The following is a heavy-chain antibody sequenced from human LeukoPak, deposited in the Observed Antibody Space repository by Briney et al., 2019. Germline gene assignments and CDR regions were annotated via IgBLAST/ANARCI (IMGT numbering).Heavy chain of an antibody. V-gene: IGHV4-34*01. J-gene: IGHJ4*02. CDR2: INHSGST. CDR3: ARVGDCSSTSCLSWFDY. Sequence: PSETLSLTCAVYGGSLSGYCWSWLRQPPGKGLEWVGEINHSGSTNYNPSLKSLVTISVDTSKYQFSLKLSSVTSADTAVYYCARVGDCSSTSCLSWFDYWGQGTLVTVSS. CDR1: GGSLSGYC. D-gene: IGHD2-2*01.